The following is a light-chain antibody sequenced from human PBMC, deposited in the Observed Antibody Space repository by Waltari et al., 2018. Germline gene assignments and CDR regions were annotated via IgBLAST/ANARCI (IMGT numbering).Light chain of an antibody. J-gene: IGKJ3*01. CDR1: QSVSSY. CDR2: DAS. CDR3: HRRSNLPAAFT. Sequence: ELVLTQSPATLSLSPGERATLSCRASQSVSSYLAWYQQKPGQAPMLLIYDASNRATGIPSRFSGSGSGTDFTLTSSSLEPEDFAVYYCHRRSNLPAAFTFGPGTKVDIK. V-gene: IGKV3-11*01.